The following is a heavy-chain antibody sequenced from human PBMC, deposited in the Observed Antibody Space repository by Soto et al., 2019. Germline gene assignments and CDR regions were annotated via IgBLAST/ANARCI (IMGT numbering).Heavy chain of an antibody. Sequence: QVQLQESGPGLVKPSETLSLTCTVSGGSIGSYYWSWIRQPPGKGLEWIGYIHYSGSTNYNPSLMGRVTTSIDTSKNQFSLKLTSVTAADTAVYYCARQTGALGDNSWGVWGKGTTAIVSS. D-gene: IGHD4-17*01. CDR2: IHYSGST. CDR1: GGSIGSYY. CDR3: ARQTGALGDNSWGV. V-gene: IGHV4-59*08. J-gene: IGHJ6*04.